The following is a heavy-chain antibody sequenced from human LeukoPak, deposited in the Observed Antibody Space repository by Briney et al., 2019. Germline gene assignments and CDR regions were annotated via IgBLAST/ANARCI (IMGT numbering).Heavy chain of an antibody. CDR1: GFSFSRYW. CDR3: ARGSGQWLVLVYFDY. J-gene: IGHJ4*02. CDR2: IKQDGSEK. D-gene: IGHD6-19*01. V-gene: IGHV3-7*01. Sequence: GGSLRLSCAASGFSFSRYWMSWVRQAPGKGLEWVANIKQDGSEKNYVESVKGRFTISRDNAKNSLYLQTNSLRAEDTAVYYCARGSGQWLVLVYFDYWGQGTLVTVSS.